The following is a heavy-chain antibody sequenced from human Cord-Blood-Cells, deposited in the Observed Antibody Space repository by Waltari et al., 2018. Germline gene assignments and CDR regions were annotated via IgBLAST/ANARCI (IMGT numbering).Heavy chain of an antibody. Sequence: GLEWMGWISAYNGNTNYAQKLQGRVTMTTDTSTSTAYMELRSLRSDDTAVYYCARGRYSSSSYYYYMDVWGKGTTVTVSS. CDR3: ARGRYSSSSYYYYMDV. J-gene: IGHJ6*03. V-gene: IGHV1-18*01. CDR2: ISAYNGNT. D-gene: IGHD6-6*01.